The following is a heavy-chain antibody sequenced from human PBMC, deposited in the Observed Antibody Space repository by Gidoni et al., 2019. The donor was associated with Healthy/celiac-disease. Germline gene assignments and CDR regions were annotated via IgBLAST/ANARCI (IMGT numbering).Heavy chain of an antibody. D-gene: IGHD3-10*01. J-gene: IGHJ4*02. Sequence: QVQLQQWGAGLLKPSETLSLTCAVYGGSFSGYYWSWIRQPPGKGLEWIGEINHSGSTNYNPSLKSRVTISVDTSKNQFSLKLSSVTAADTAVYYCARGRGDGFRLFYWGQGTLVTVSS. CDR2: INHSGST. V-gene: IGHV4-34*01. CDR1: GGSFSGYY. CDR3: ARGRGDGFRLFY.